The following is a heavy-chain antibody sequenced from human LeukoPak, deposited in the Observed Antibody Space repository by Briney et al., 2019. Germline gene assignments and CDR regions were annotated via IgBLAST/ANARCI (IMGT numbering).Heavy chain of an antibody. J-gene: IGHJ3*02. Sequence: VASVKVSCKAYGYTFTGYFMHWVRQAPGQGLEWMGWINPNSGGTHYAQKFQGRVTMTRDTSISTAYMELSGLRSDDTAVYYCARDAEIITMIVGPGAFDIWGQGTMVTVSS. V-gene: IGHV1-2*02. CDR1: GYTFTGYF. D-gene: IGHD3-22*01. CDR2: INPNSGGT. CDR3: ARDAEIITMIVGPGAFDI.